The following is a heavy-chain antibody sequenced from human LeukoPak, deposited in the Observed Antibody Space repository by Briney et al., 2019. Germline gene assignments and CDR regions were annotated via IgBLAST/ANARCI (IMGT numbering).Heavy chain of an antibody. CDR2: INPNSGGT. J-gene: IGHJ4*02. D-gene: IGHD3-22*01. CDR3: ARIVGYYYDSSGYQQIRDFDY. CDR1: GYTFTGYY. Sequence: ASVKVSCKASGYTFTGYYMHWVRQAPGQGLEWMGWINPNSGGTNYAQKFQGRVTMTRDTSISTAYVELSGLRSDDTAVYYCARIVGYYYDSSGYQQIRDFDYWGQGTLVTVSS. V-gene: IGHV1-2*02.